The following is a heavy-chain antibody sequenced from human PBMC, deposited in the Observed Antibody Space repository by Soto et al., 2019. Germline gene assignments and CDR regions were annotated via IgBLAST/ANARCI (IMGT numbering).Heavy chain of an antibody. CDR1: GFTFSSYS. V-gene: IGHV3-21*01. D-gene: IGHD2-21*01. Sequence: EVQLVESGGGLVKPGGSLRLSCAASGFTFSSYSMNWVRQAPGQGLEWVSTISSRNNDMYYVDSVKGRFTISRDNARNSVYLQMNRLRADDTAGYYCARDVNGGFCGAWGQGTVVTVSS. CDR2: ISSRNNDM. CDR3: ARDVNGGFCGA. J-gene: IGHJ5*02.